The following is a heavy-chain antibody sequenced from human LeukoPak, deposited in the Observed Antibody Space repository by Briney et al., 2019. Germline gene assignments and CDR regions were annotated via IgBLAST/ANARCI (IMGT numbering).Heavy chain of an antibody. CDR1: GYIFTKYD. J-gene: IGHJ5*02. CDR3: ATIMGSGSPNKNTLEP. CDR2: MNPKSGNT. Sequence: ASVKVSCKVPGYIFTKYDVAWVRQATGQGLQYMGWMNPKSGNTGYAQKFQGRVTMTRDTSTYTAYMELRGLTSEDTAMYYCATIMGSGSPNKNTLEPWGQGTLVTVSS. D-gene: IGHD2-15*01. V-gene: IGHV1-8*01.